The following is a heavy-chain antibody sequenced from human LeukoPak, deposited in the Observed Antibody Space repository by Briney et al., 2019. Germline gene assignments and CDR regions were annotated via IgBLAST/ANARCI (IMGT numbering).Heavy chain of an antibody. CDR3: ARRINYYDGSGYYYVRYFDS. CDR1: GFTFSSYW. V-gene: IGHV3-74*01. Sequence: GGSLRLSCAASGFTFSSYWMYWVRQAPGKGPVWVARINTDGGSLNYADSVKGRFTISRDNAKNTLYLQMNSLGAEDTAVYYCARRINYYDGSGYYYVRYFDSWGQGTLVAVSS. CDR2: INTDGGSL. D-gene: IGHD3-22*01. J-gene: IGHJ4*02.